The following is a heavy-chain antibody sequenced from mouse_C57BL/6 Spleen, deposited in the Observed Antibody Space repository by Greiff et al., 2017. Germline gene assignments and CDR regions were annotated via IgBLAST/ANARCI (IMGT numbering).Heavy chain of an antibody. CDR1: GYSITSDY. D-gene: IGHD4-1*01. Sequence: EVKVVESGPGLAKPSQTLSLTCSVTGYSITSDYWNWIRKFPGNKLEYMGYISYSGSTYYNPSLKSRISITRYTSKNQYYLQLNSVTTEDTATYYCARLETGYWYFDVWGTGTTVTVSS. V-gene: IGHV3-8*01. CDR2: ISYSGST. CDR3: ARLETGYWYFDV. J-gene: IGHJ1*03.